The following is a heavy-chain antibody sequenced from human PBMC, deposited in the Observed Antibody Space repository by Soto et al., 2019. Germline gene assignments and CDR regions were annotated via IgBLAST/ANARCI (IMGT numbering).Heavy chain of an antibody. CDR1: GGSISSGGYY. V-gene: IGHV4-31*03. CDR3: ARASGVIDYGDYYFDY. Sequence: SETLSLTCTVSGGSISSGGYYWSWIRQHPGKGLEWIGYIYYSGSTYYNPSLKSRVTISVDMSKNQFSLKLSSVTAADTAVYYCARASGVIDYGDYYFDYWGQGTLVTVSS. D-gene: IGHD4-17*01. J-gene: IGHJ4*02. CDR2: IYYSGST.